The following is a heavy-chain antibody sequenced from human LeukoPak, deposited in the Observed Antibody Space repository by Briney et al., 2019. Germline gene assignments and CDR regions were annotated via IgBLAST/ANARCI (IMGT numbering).Heavy chain of an antibody. Sequence: GGSLRLSCAASGCTFSSYAMTWVRQPPGKGLEWVSSITGSGSSTYYADSGKGRFTISRDNSKNTLYLQMNSLRGEDTAVYYCAKSSSSPLYWGQGTLVIVSS. CDR3: AKSSSSPLY. CDR2: ITGSGSST. V-gene: IGHV3-23*01. D-gene: IGHD6-6*01. J-gene: IGHJ4*02. CDR1: GCTFSSYA.